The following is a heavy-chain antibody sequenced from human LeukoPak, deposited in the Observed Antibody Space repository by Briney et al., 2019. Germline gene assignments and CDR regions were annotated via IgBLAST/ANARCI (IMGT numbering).Heavy chain of an antibody. J-gene: IGHJ3*02. CDR1: GGSISSYY. V-gene: IGHV4-59*01. D-gene: IGHD2-15*01. Sequence: SETLSLTCTVSGGSISSYYWSWIRQPPGKGLEWIGYIYYSGSTNYNPSLKSRVTISVDTSKNQFSLKLSSVTAADTAVYYCARVVADDAFDIWGQGTMVTVSS. CDR3: ARVVADDAFDI. CDR2: IYYSGST.